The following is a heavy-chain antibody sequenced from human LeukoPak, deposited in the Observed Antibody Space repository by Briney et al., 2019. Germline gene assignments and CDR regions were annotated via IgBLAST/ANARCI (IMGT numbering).Heavy chain of an antibody. CDR3: ARLRGGFGGVIVIPDY. J-gene: IGHJ4*02. V-gene: IGHV4-39*01. D-gene: IGHD3-16*02. CDR2: IYYSGRT. CDR1: GGSINSSSYY. Sequence: SETLSLTCTVSGGSINSSSYYWGWIRQPPGKGLEWSGSIYYSGRTYYNPSLKSRVTISVDTSKNQFSLKLSSVTAADTAVYYCARLRGGFGGVIVIPDYWGQGTLVTVSS.